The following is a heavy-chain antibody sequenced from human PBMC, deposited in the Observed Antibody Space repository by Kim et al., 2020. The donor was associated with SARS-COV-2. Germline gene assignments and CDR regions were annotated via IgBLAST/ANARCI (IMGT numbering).Heavy chain of an antibody. Sequence: GGSLRLSCAASGFTFGDYAMHWVRQAPGKGLEWVSGISWNSGSIGYADSVKGRFTISRDNAKNSLYLQMNSLRAEDTALYYCAKDYYYYGSGGGGMDVWGQGTTVTVSS. D-gene: IGHD3-10*01. CDR3: AKDYYYYGSGGGGMDV. J-gene: IGHJ6*02. V-gene: IGHV3-9*01. CDR1: GFTFGDYA. CDR2: ISWNSGSI.